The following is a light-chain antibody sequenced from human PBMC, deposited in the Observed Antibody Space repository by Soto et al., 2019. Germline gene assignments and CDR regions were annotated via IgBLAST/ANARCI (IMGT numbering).Light chain of an antibody. J-gene: IGKJ1*01. CDR3: QQYYSYPLT. CDR1: QGCSSY. Sequence: AIGVTQSPSSLSVSTGDRVTIACRASQGCSSYLAWYQQKPGKAPKLLIYAASTLQSGVPSRFSGSGSGTDFTLTISCLQSEDFATYYCQQYYSYPLTFGQGTKVEIK. V-gene: IGKV1-8*01. CDR2: AAS.